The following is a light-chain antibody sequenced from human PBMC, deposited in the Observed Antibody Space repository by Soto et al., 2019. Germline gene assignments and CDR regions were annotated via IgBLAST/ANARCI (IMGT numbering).Light chain of an antibody. Sequence: QPVLTQPPSASGTPGQRVTIACSGSSSNVGTNSVKWYQQLPGTAPKLLIHSNNQRPSGVPDRFSASKSGSSASLAISDLQSEDEAVYFCAAWDDSLSVVFGGGTQLTVL. CDR2: SNN. CDR1: SSNVGTNS. V-gene: IGLV1-44*01. CDR3: AAWDDSLSVV. J-gene: IGLJ2*01.